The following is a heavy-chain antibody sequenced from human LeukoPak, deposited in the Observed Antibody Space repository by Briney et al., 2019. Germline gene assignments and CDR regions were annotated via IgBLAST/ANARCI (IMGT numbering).Heavy chain of an antibody. CDR3: ARASAAGPHWYFDL. V-gene: IGHV1-18*01. Sequence: GASVKVSCKASGYTFTTYGISWVRQAPGQGLEWMGWINAYNGNTNYAQKLQGRVTMTTDTSTSTAYMELRSLRSDDTAVYYCARASAAGPHWYFDLWGRGTLVTVSS. D-gene: IGHD6-13*01. CDR2: INAYNGNT. J-gene: IGHJ2*01. CDR1: GYTFTTYG.